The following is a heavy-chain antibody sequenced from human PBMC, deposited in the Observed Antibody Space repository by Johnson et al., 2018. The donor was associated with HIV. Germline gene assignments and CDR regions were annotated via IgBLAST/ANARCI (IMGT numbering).Heavy chain of an antibody. Sequence: VQLVESGGGVVQPGRSLRIYCAASGFTFSSYWMSWVRQAPGKGLEWVANIKQDGSEKYYVDSVKGRFTISRDNAKNSLYLQMNSLRAEDTAVYYCAREEEIAVAGGSAFDIWGQGTMVTVSS. D-gene: IGHD6-19*01. CDR1: GFTFSSYW. V-gene: IGHV3-7*01. CDR3: AREEEIAVAGGSAFDI. CDR2: IKQDGSEK. J-gene: IGHJ3*02.